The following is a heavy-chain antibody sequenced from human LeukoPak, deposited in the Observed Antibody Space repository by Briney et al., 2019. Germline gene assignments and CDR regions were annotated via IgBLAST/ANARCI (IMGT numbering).Heavy chain of an antibody. J-gene: IGHJ3*02. CDR2: IYSDGSRT. D-gene: IGHD1-26*01. Sequence: GGSLRLSCAGSGFTFSSYWMHWVRQGPGKGLVWVSRIYSDGSRTSYADSVKGRFTISGDNAKNTLYLQMNSLRAEDTAVYYCARGGSYLSAFDIWGQGTMVTVSS. V-gene: IGHV3-74*01. CDR1: GFTFSSYW. CDR3: ARGGSYLSAFDI.